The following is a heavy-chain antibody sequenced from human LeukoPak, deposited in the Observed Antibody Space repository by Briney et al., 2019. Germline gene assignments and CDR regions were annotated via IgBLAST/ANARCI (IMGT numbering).Heavy chain of an antibody. CDR1: GFTFRNSA. CDR3: TRGGYFDEGFDY. J-gene: IGHJ4*02. CDR2: IKQDGSKK. V-gene: IGHV3-7*04. D-gene: IGHD2/OR15-2a*01. Sequence: GGSLRLSCAASGFTFRNSAMSWVRQAPGKGLEWVANIKQDGSKKSYVDSVKGRFTISRDNAKNSLYLQMDSLRAEDTAIYYCTRGGYFDEGFDYWGQGTLVTVSS.